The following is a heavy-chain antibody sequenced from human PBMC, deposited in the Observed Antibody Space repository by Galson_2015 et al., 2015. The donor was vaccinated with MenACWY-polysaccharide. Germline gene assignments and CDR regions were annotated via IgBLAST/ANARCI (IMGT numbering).Heavy chain of an antibody. CDR1: GYSFIGYY. CDR3: ARAYHGMDY. CDR2: INPNSGGS. J-gene: IGHJ4*02. D-gene: IGHD1-14*01. Sequence: SVKVSCKASGYSFIGYYIHWVRQAPGQGLEWMGWINPNSGGSDFPQKFQGRLTMTRDTSITTAYMGLSRLRSDDTAVYYCARAYHGMDYWGQGTVVTVSS. V-gene: IGHV1-2*02.